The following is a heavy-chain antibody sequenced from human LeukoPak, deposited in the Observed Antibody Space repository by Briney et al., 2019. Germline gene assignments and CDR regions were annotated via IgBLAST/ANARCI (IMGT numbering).Heavy chain of an antibody. CDR3: ARIACTGGNCKPYYYYGLDV. V-gene: IGHV3-33*01. CDR1: GFTFSTYG. D-gene: IGHD2-8*02. Sequence: GGSLRLSCAASGFTFSTYGMHWVRQAPGKGLEGVAVIWYDGSIKYYADSVKGRFTFSRDNSKSTMYLQMNSLRAEGTAVYYCARIACTGGNCKPYYYYGLDVWGQGTTVTVSS. J-gene: IGHJ6*02. CDR2: IWYDGSIK.